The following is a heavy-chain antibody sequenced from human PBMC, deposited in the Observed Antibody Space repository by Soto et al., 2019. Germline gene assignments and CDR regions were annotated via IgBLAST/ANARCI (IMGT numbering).Heavy chain of an antibody. CDR1: GFTFSSFW. J-gene: IGHJ4*02. Sequence: MQLVESGGDLVQPGGSLRLSCAASGFTFSSFWMKWVRQAPGKGLEWVANIKQDGSEKYYLDSVKGRFTISRDNTKNTPYLQMNSRRTEDTALYYCARDSLTAAPTYWGQGTLVTVSS. V-gene: IGHV3-7*01. CDR3: ARDSLTAAPTY. CDR2: IKQDGSEK. D-gene: IGHD6-13*01.